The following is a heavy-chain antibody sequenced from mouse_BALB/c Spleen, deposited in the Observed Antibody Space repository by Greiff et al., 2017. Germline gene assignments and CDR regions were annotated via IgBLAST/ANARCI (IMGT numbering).Heavy chain of an antibody. J-gene: IGHJ2*01. CDR2: IYPGSGNT. CDR1: GYIFTDYY. D-gene: IGHD2-1*01. Sequence: LMESGPELVKPGASVKISCKASGYIFTDYYINWVKRRPGQGLEWIGWIYPGSGNTNYNEKFKGKATLTVDTSSSTAYMQLSSLTSEDTAVYFCANLYGKGNYWGQGTTLTVSA. CDR3: ANLYGKGNY. V-gene: IGHV1-84*02.